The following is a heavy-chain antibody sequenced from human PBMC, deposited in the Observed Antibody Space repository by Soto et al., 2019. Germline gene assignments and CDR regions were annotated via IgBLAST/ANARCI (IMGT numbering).Heavy chain of an antibody. V-gene: IGHV1-18*01. Sequence: QVQLVQSGAEVKKPGASVKVSCKASGYTFTNYGISWVRQAPGQGLEWRGWISSYNDNTNYAQKLQGRVTMTTDTSTCTAYMELRSLRADYTAVYYCARDSPPVDYWCQGTLVTVSS. CDR3: ARDSPPVDY. CDR1: GYTFTNYG. CDR2: ISSYNDNT. J-gene: IGHJ4*02.